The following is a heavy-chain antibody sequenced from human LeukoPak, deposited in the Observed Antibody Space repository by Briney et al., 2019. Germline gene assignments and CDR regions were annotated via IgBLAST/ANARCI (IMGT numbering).Heavy chain of an antibody. CDR3: ARAALETYYDFWSGYYNWFDP. CDR1: GFTLSSYW. Sequence: GGSLRLSCAVSGFTLSSYWMHWVRQVPGKGLVWVSRINSDGRSTSYADSVKGRFTISRDNAKNSLYLQMNSLRAEDTAVYYCARAALETYYDFWSGYYNWFDPWGQGTLVTVSS. J-gene: IGHJ5*02. V-gene: IGHV3-74*01. D-gene: IGHD3-3*01. CDR2: INSDGRST.